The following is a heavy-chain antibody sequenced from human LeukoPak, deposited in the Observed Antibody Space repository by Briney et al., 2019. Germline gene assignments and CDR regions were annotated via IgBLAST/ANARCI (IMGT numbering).Heavy chain of an antibody. D-gene: IGHD1-26*01. CDR3: GRGLGSPLDY. CDR1: GFILSNSG. J-gene: IGHJ4*02. V-gene: IGHV3-23*01. Sequence: GGSLRLSCAASGFILSNSGMSWVRQAPGKGLEWVSGISINGAGTYYADSVKGRFTISRDNSKNTLYLQMNSLRAEDTAIYYCGRGLGSPLDYWGQGILVTVSS. CDR2: ISINGAGT.